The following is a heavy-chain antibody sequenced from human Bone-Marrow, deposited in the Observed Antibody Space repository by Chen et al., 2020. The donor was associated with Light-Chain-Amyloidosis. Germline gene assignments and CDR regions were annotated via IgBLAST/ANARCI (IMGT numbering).Heavy chain of an antibody. CDR2: ISGSVGSR. V-gene: IGHV3-23*04. J-gene: IGHJ3*02. CDR1: GFAFSSYA. CDR3: AKDISYDDILPGYPADAFDI. Sequence: EVQLVESGGGLLQRGGSLRLSCAASGFAFSSYAMSWVRQAPGKGLGWVSSISGSVGSRYDGDSVKGRLTISRDNSKNALFLQMNSLRAEDTAVYYCAKDISYDDILPGYPADAFDIWGQGTMVTVSS. D-gene: IGHD3-9*01.